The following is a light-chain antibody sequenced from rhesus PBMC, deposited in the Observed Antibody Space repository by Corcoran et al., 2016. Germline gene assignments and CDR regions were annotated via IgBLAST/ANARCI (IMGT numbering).Light chain of an antibody. CDR3: QQGNSNPWT. J-gene: IGKJ1*01. Sequence: DIQMSQSPSSLSASVGDRVTITCRASQGISSYVNWYQQKPGKAPKLLIYYANSLASGVPSRFSGSGSWTDFSLTIRRLQPEDFATYYCQQGNSNPWTFGQGTKVEIK. CDR1: QGISSY. CDR2: YAN. V-gene: IGKV1-32*02.